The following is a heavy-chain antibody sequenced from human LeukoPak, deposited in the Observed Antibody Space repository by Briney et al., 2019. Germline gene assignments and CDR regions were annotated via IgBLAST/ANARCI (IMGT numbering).Heavy chain of an antibody. CDR1: GFTVSSNS. J-gene: IGHJ4*02. Sequence: GGSLRLSCTVSGFTVSSNSISWVRQAPGKGLEWVSFIYSDNTHYSDSVKGRFTISRDNSKNTLYLQMNSLRAEDTAVYYCARRAGAYSHPYDYWGQGTLVTVSS. CDR2: IYSDNT. D-gene: IGHD4/OR15-4a*01. V-gene: IGHV3-53*01. CDR3: ARRAGAYSHPYDY.